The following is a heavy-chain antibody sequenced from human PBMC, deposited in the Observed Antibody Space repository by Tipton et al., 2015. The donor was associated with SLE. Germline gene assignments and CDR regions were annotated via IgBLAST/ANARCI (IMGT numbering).Heavy chain of an antibody. D-gene: IGHD3-3*01. CDR1: GFTFSSYA. V-gene: IGHV3-30-3*01. Sequence: SLRLSCAASGFTFSSYAMHWVRQAPGKGLEWVAVISYDGSNKYYADSVKGRFTISRDNSKNTLYLQMNSLRAEDTAVYYCARGRSSYDFWSGAPFDYWGQGTLVTVSS. J-gene: IGHJ4*02. CDR2: ISYDGSNK. CDR3: ARGRSSYDFWSGAPFDY.